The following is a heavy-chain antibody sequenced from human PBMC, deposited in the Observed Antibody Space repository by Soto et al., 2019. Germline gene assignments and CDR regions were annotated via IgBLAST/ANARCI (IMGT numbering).Heavy chain of an antibody. D-gene: IGHD3-22*01. V-gene: IGHV3-7*03. CDR2: IKQDGSEK. CDR1: GFTFSSYW. J-gene: IGHJ4*02. Sequence: GGSLRLSCAASGFTFSSYWMSWVRQAPGKGLEWVANIKQDGSEKYYVDSVKGRFTISRDNAKNSLYLQMNSLRAEDTAVYYCARTTLPFNDSSGYFDYWGQGTLVTVSS. CDR3: ARTTLPFNDSSGYFDY.